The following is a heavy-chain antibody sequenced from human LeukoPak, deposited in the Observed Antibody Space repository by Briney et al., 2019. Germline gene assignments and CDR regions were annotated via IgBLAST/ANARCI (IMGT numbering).Heavy chain of an antibody. CDR3: ARGERSNVDIVATSPFVIFDY. Sequence: SETLPLTCADYGGSYSGYYWRWIRQPPGKGLEWIGEINHSGSTNYNPSLKSRVTISVDTSKNQFSLKLSSVTAADTAVYYCARGERSNVDIVATSPFVIFDYWGQGTLVTVSS. D-gene: IGHD5-12*01. CDR2: INHSGST. J-gene: IGHJ4*02. V-gene: IGHV4-34*01. CDR1: GGSYSGYY.